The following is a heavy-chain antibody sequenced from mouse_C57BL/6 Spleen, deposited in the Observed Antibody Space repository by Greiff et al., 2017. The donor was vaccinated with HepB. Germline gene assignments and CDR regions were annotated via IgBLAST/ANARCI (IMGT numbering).Heavy chain of an antibody. CDR1: GYAFSSSW. J-gene: IGHJ4*01. D-gene: IGHD2-3*01. V-gene: IGHV1-82*01. CDR3: ASDGYYRAMDY. CDR2: IYPGDGDT. Sequence: VQGVESGPELVKPGASVKISCKASGYAFSSSWMNWVKQRPGKGLEWIGRIYPGDGDTNYNGKFKGKATLTADKSSSTAYMQLSSLTSEDSAVYFCASDGYYRAMDYWGQGTSVTVSS.